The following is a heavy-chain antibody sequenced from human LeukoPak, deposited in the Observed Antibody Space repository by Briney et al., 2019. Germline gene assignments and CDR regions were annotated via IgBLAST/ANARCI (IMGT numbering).Heavy chain of an antibody. V-gene: IGHV3-30-3*01. J-gene: IGHJ6*02. CDR3: ARDLQDNYYYGMDV. Sequence: GGSLRLSCAASGFTFSSYAMHWVRQAPGKGLEWVAVISYDGSNKYYADSVKGRFTISRDNSKNTLYLQMNSLRAEDTAVYYCARDLQDNYYYGMDVWGQGTTVTVSS. CDR1: GFTFSSYA. CDR2: ISYDGSNK.